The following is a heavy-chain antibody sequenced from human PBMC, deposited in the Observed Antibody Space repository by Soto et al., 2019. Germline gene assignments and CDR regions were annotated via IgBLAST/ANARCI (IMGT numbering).Heavy chain of an antibody. D-gene: IGHD2-15*01. V-gene: IGHV3-9*01. CDR3: AKGVVVVAATPSAFDI. Sequence: VQLVESGGGLVQPGRSLRLSCAASGFTFDDYAMHWVRQAPGKGLEWVSGISWNSGSIGYADSVKGRFTISRDNAKNSLYLQMNSLRAEDTALYYCAKGVVVVAATPSAFDIWGQGTMVTVSS. CDR1: GFTFDDYA. CDR2: ISWNSGSI. J-gene: IGHJ3*02.